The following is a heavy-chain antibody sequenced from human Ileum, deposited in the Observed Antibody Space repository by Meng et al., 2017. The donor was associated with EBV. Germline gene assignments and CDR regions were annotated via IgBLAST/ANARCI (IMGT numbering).Heavy chain of an antibody. CDR1: WDSVSSDKTS. CDR3: ATSRIAKFDY. V-gene: IGHV6-1*01. Sequence: RQLDSGPPRVQPPSRLSLLCGIFWDSVSSDKTSCSWITQPPPRGLVWLGRTYRWSRWYYDYAPPDNSLINFTPETYKKQVSLQLTSVADDATVFYYCATSRIAKFDYWGQGTLVTVSS. CDR2: TYRWSRWYY. J-gene: IGHJ4*02. D-gene: IGHD2-2*01.